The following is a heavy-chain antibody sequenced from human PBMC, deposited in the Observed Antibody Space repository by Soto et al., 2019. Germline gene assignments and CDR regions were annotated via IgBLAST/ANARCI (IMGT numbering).Heavy chain of an antibody. CDR1: GYSFTSYW. CDR3: ARAPYYDILTGPFDY. CDR2: IYPGDSDT. J-gene: IGHJ4*02. V-gene: IGHV5-51*01. D-gene: IGHD3-9*01. Sequence: GESLKTSCKGSGYSFTSYWIGWVRQMPGKGLEWMGIIYPGDSDTRYSPSFQGQVTISADKSISTAYLQWSSLKASDTAMYYCARAPYYDILTGPFDYWGQGTLVTVSS.